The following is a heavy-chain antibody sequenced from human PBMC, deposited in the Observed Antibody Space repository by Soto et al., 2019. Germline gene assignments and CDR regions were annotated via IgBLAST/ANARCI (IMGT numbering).Heavy chain of an antibody. CDR2: INPNSGDT. D-gene: IGHD5-18*01. V-gene: IGHV1-2*02. CDR3: ATRYSYVHF. J-gene: IGHJ4*02. CDR1: GYAFTGYY. Sequence: ASVKVSCKSSGYAFTGYYIHWVRQAPGQGLEWMGWINPNSGDTNYAQKFQGRVTMTRDTSFSTAYMELSSLRSDDTAVYYCATRYSYVHFWGQGTLVTVCS.